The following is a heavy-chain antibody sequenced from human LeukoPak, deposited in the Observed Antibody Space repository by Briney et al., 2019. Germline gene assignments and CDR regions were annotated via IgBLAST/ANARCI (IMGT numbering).Heavy chain of an antibody. D-gene: IGHD2-15*01. J-gene: IGHJ1*01. CDR2: IKQDGSEK. Sequence: GGSLRLSCAASGFTFSSYGMHWVRQAPGKGLEWVANIKQDGSEKYYVDSVKGRFTISRDNAKDSLYLQMNSLRAEDTAVYYCATARYCSGGSCYSYEYFQHWGQGTLVTVSS. CDR3: ATARYCSGGSCYSYEYFQH. CDR1: GFTFSSYG. V-gene: IGHV3-7*03.